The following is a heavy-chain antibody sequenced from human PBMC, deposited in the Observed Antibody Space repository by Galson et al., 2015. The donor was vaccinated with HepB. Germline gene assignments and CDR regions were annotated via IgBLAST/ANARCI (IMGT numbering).Heavy chain of an antibody. V-gene: IGHV3-7*03. J-gene: IGHJ3*02. D-gene: IGHD3-22*01. CDR3: ARDRVGYYDTSGLVGAFDI. Sequence: SLRLSCAASGFTFSSYWMSWVRQAPGKGLEWVANIKQDGSEKYYVDSVKGRLTISRDNAKNSLYLQMNSLRAEDTAVYYCARDRVGYYDTSGLVGAFDIWGQGTMVTVSS. CDR1: GFTFSSYW. CDR2: IKQDGSEK.